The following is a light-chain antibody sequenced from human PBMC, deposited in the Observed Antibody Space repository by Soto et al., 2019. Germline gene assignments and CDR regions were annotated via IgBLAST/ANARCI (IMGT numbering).Light chain of an antibody. CDR1: QSISTW. V-gene: IGKV1-5*03. CDR2: KAS. CDR3: QKYKIFFS. Sequence: DIQMTQSPSTLPASVGDRVIITCRASQSISTWLAWYQQKPGKAPKVLIYKASILESGVPSRFSGSGSGTKFTLTITSLQLDFFATYYCQKYKIFFSLAPGPRVDIK. J-gene: IGKJ3*01.